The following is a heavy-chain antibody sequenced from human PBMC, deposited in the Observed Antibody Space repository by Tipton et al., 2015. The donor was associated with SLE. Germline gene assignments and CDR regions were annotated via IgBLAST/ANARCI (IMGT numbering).Heavy chain of an antibody. Sequence: SLRLSCAASGFTFSDYYMSWIRQAPGKGLEWVSYISSSGSTIYYADSVKGRFTISRDNSKNSLYLQMNSLRTEDTALYYCAKGTVVTPGEYFQHWGQGTLVTVSS. D-gene: IGHD4-23*01. CDR2: ISSSGSTI. J-gene: IGHJ1*01. V-gene: IGHV3-11*01. CDR1: GFTFSDYY. CDR3: AKGTVVTPGEYFQH.